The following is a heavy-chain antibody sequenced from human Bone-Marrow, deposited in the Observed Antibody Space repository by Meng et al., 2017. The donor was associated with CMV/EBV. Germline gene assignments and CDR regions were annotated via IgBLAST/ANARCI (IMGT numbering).Heavy chain of an antibody. D-gene: IGHD2-15*01. V-gene: IGHV3-21*01. CDR1: GFTFSIYS. CDR2: ISSSSNYI. J-gene: IGHJ3*02. CDR3: ARSDCSSSSCSSHAFDI. Sequence: GGSLRLSCAASGFTFSIYSMNWVRQPPGKGLEWVSFISSSSNYIYYADSVKGRFTISRDNAKNSLYLQVNSLRAEDTAVYYCARSDCSSSSCSSHAFDIWGQGTMVTVSS.